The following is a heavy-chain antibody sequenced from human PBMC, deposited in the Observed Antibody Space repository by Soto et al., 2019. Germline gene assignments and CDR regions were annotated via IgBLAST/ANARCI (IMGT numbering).Heavy chain of an antibody. V-gene: IGHV4-4*07. J-gene: IGHJ3*02. CDR2: IYTSGST. Sequence: SETLSLTCTVSGGSISSYYWSWIRQPAGKGLEWIGRIYTSGSTNYNPSLKSRVTMSVDTSKNQFSLKLSSVTAADTAMYYCARDRAGDYYDSSGYFFYDAFDIWGQGTMVTVSS. CDR3: ARDRAGDYYDSSGYFFYDAFDI. CDR1: GGSISSYY. D-gene: IGHD3-22*01.